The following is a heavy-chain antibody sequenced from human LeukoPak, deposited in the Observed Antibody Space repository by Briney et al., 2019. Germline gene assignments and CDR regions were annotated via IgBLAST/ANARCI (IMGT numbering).Heavy chain of an antibody. CDR3: ARVWYYDSSGHPSGLS. CDR2: IYHSGNT. D-gene: IGHD3-22*01. CDR1: GYSISSTYY. V-gene: IGHV4-38-2*02. J-gene: IGHJ5*02. Sequence: SETLSLTCTVSGYSISSTYYWGWIRQPPGKGLEWVGSIYHSGNTYYKASLKRRVTISLDTSKNQFSLKLNSVTAADTAVYYCARVWYYDSSGHPSGLSWGQGTLVIVSS.